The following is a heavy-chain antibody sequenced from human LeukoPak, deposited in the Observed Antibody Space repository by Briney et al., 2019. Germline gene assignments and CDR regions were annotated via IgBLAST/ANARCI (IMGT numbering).Heavy chain of an antibody. CDR2: MNPNSGNT. D-gene: IGHD2-21*01. CDR3: ARVNLAYCGGDCYQFDY. J-gene: IGHJ4*02. Sequence: GASVTVSCKASGYTFTSYDINWVRQATGQGLEWMGWMNPNSGNTGYAQKFQGRVTITRNTSISTAYMELSSLRSEDTAVYYCARVNLAYCGGDCYQFDYWGQGTLVTVSS. V-gene: IGHV1-8*03. CDR1: GYTFTSYD.